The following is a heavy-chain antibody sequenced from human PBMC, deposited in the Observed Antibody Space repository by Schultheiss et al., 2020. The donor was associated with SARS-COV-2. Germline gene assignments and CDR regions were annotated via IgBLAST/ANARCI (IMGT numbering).Heavy chain of an antibody. J-gene: IGHJ4*02. CDR3: ARASWDSSGYSFDY. V-gene: IGHV4-59*08. D-gene: IGHD3-22*01. CDR2: IYYSGST. Sequence: GSLRLSCAASGFTFSSYWMSWIRQPPGKGLEWIGYIYYSGSTNYNPSLKSRVTISVDTSKNQFSLKLSSVTAADTAVYYCARASWDSSGYSFDYWGQGTLVTVSS. CDR1: GFTFSSYW.